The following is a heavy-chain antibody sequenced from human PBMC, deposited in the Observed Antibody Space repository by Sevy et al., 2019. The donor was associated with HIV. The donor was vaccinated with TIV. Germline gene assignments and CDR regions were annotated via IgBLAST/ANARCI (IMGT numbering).Heavy chain of an antibody. D-gene: IGHD4-17*01. CDR2: IWHDGNSE. CDR3: ASEAGYGTDSRPFDY. V-gene: IGHV3-33*08. J-gene: IGHJ4*02. CDR1: RFTFSTYV. Sequence: GGSLRLSCVASRFTFSTYVMHWVRQAPGKGLEWVAVIWHDGNSEYYADSVKGRFTISRDNSRNPLYLQMNSLRAEDTAVYYCASEAGYGTDSRPFDYWGQGTLVTVSS.